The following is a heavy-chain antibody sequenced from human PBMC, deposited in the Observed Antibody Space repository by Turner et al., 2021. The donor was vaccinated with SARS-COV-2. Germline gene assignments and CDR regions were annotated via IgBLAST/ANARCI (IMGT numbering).Heavy chain of an antibody. Sequence: EVQLVESGGGLVQPGGSLRLSCAASGFSFSSYSMNWVRQAPGKGLEWVSSISSRSSYIYYADSVKGRFTISRDNAKNSLHLQMNSLRAEDTAVYYCARGDDVWSGYYYYGMDVWGQGTTVTVSS. CDR3: ARGDDVWSGYYYYGMDV. J-gene: IGHJ6*02. CDR2: ISSRSSYI. V-gene: IGHV3-21*01. D-gene: IGHD3-3*01. CDR1: GFSFSSYS.